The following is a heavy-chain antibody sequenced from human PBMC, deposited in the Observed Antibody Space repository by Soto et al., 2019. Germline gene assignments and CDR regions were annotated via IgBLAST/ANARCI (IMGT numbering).Heavy chain of an antibody. Sequence: WGSLRRSCAASPFTFDDYTRHWVRQAPWKGLEWVSLIRWDSCSTYYADSVKGRFTISRDNSKNALYLQMNSQRTEDTALYYCAKDRDSSGWYGWCDPCRKGTLVIVSS. D-gene: IGHD6-19*01. CDR2: IRWDSCST. J-gene: IGHJ5*02. V-gene: IGHV3-43*01. CDR1: PFTFDDYT. CDR3: AKDRDSSGWYGWCDP.